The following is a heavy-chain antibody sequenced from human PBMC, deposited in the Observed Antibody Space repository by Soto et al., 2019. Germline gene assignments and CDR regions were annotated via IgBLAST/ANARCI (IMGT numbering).Heavy chain of an antibody. Sequence: QVQLVQSGAEVKKPGSSVNVSCKASGGTFSSYAISWVRQAPGQGLEWMGGIIPIFGTANYAQKFQGRVTITADESTSTAYMELSSLRSEDTAVYYCARILPHYYDSSGQDAFDIWGQGTMVTVSS. CDR2: IIPIFGTA. J-gene: IGHJ3*02. V-gene: IGHV1-69*12. CDR1: GGTFSSYA. D-gene: IGHD3-22*01. CDR3: ARILPHYYDSSGQDAFDI.